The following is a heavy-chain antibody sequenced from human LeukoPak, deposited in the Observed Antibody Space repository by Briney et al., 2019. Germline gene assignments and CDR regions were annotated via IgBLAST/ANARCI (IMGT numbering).Heavy chain of an antibody. CDR3: ARGGNSSGWYFDY. CDR1: GFTVSSNY. V-gene: IGHV3-53*04. D-gene: IGHD6-19*01. J-gene: IGHJ4*02. Sequence: GGSLRLCCAASGFTVSSNYMSWVRQAPGKGLEWVSVIYSGGSTYYADSVKGRFTISRHNSKNTLYLQMNSLRAEDTAVYYCARGGNSSGWYFDYWGQGTLVTVSS. CDR2: IYSGGST.